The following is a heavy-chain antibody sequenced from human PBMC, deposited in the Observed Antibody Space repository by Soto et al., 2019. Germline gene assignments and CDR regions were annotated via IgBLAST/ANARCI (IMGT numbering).Heavy chain of an antibody. J-gene: IGHJ5*02. CDR2: IYPRDSDT. D-gene: IGHD2-15*01. CDR3: ARFDIGAGSGGRCYTSAP. V-gene: IGHV5-51*01. Sequence: LNISGKASGFSFTSYWIGWVRQVPGKGLECMGIIYPRDSDTRYNPSFQGQVTISVDESINTAYLQWSSLKASDTAMYYCARFDIGAGSGGRCYTSAPWGPVTRVAVTS. CDR1: GFSFTSYW.